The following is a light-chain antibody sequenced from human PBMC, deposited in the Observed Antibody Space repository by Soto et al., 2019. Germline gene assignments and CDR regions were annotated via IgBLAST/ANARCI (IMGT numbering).Light chain of an antibody. CDR2: RSS. V-gene: IGKV1-5*03. J-gene: IGKJ1*01. CDR3: QQYYIYAT. Sequence: DIQMTQSPSTLSASVGDRVTITCRASQNISNYLTWYQQRPGKAPKLLIYRSSILQNGVPSRFSGSGSGTEFSLSISSPQPDDFVTYFGQQYYIYATFGKGTRVEI. CDR1: QNISNY.